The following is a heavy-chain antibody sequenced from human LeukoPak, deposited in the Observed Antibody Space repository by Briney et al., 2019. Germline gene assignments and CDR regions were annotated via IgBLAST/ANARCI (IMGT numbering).Heavy chain of an antibody. CDR2: IKQDGSEK. Sequence: GGSLRLSCAASGFSFSDAWMSWVRQAPGKGLEWVANIKQDGSEKYYVDSVKGRFTISRDNAKNSLYLQMNSLGAEDTAVYYCARDRLEWFGEDYWGQGTLVTVSS. CDR1: GFSFSDAW. V-gene: IGHV3-7*01. J-gene: IGHJ4*02. CDR3: ARDRLEWFGEDY. D-gene: IGHD3-10*01.